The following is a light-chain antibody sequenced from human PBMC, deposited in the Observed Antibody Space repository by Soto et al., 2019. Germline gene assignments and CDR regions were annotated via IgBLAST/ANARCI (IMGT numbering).Light chain of an antibody. CDR1: SSNIGAGYD. CDR2: SNT. V-gene: IGLV1-40*01. J-gene: IGLJ1*01. CDR3: QSYDSSLSGYV. Sequence: QSVLTQPPSVSGAPGQRVTISCTGSSSNIGAGYDLHWYQQLPGTAPKLLIYSNTNRPSGVPDRFSGSKSGTSASLAITGLQAEDEGDYYCQSYDSSLSGYVFGTGTQLTVL.